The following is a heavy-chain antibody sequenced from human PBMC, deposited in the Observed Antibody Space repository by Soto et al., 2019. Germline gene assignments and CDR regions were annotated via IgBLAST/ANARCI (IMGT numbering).Heavy chain of an antibody. CDR3: ARETDTAMVH. J-gene: IGHJ4*02. CDR2: INPSSGST. Sequence: GASVKVSCTASGYTFTSYYLHWVRQAPGQGLEWMGIINPSSGSTSYAQKFQGRVTMTRDTSTGTVYMELSRLRSDDTAVYYCARETDTAMVHWGQGTLVTVS. D-gene: IGHD5-18*01. V-gene: IGHV1-46*01. CDR1: GYTFTSYY.